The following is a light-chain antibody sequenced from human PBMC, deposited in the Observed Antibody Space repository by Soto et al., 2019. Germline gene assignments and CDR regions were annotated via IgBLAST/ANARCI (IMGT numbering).Light chain of an antibody. CDR3: QPANSFPLT. Sequence: DIQVTQSPSSVSASVGDRGTITCRTSQDVSSWLAWYQQKPGKAPELLIYSASTLQTGVPSRFSGSGSGTDFTLTISSLQPEDFATYYCQPANSFPLTFGGGTKVDIK. CDR1: QDVSSW. CDR2: SAS. V-gene: IGKV1-12*01. J-gene: IGKJ4*01.